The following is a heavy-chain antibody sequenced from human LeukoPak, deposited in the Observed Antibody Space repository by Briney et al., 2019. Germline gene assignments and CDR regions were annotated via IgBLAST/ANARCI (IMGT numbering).Heavy chain of an antibody. CDR3: AKAAAAAGTGTEYFQH. J-gene: IGHJ1*01. CDR1: GFTFSSYA. D-gene: IGHD6-13*01. CDR2: ISGSGSST. Sequence: GGSLRLSCAASGFTFSSYAMTWVRQAPGKGLEWVSAISGSGSSTYYADSVKGRFTISRDNSKNSLYLQMNSLRTEDTALYYCAKAAAAAGTGTEYFQHWGQGTLVTVSS. V-gene: IGHV3-23*01.